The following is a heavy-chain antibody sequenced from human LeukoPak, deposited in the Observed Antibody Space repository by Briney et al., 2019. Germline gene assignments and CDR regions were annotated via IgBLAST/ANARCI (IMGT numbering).Heavy chain of an antibody. V-gene: IGHV1-2*02. J-gene: IGHJ4*02. CDR3: ARGKTTVYCGGDCYAFDY. CDR1: AYTFTVYY. Sequence: ASVTLSFTSSAYTFTVYYMHWVRQAHGQGLERMGWISPNSGGTNYAQKFQGRVTMTSDTSISTAYMELSRLRSDDTAVYYCARGKTTVYCGGDCYAFDYWGQGSLVTVSS. CDR2: ISPNSGGT. D-gene: IGHD2-21*02.